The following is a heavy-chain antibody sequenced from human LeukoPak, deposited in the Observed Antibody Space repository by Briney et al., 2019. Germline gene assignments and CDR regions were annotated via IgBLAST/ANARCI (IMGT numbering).Heavy chain of an antibody. V-gene: IGHV4-59*01. CDR2: IYYTGST. J-gene: IGHJ6*02. Sequence: SETLSLTCGVSGGAITNYYWNWIRQAPGKGLEWLGYIYYTGSTTYNASVKSRITISLDTSKNQFSLKLSSVTAADTAVYYCARGERGYSYGKGGYYYGMDVWGQGTTVTVSS. CDR1: GGAITNYY. CDR3: ARGERGYSYGKGGYYYGMDV. D-gene: IGHD5-18*01.